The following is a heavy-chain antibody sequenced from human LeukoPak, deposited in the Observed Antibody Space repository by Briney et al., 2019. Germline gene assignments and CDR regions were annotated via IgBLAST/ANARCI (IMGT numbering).Heavy chain of an antibody. D-gene: IGHD3-22*01. CDR1: GYTFTSYG. Sequence: GASVKVSCKASGYTFTSYGISWVRQAPGQGLEWMGWISAYNGNTNYAQKLQGRVTMTTDTSTSTAYMELRSLRSDDTAVYYCARDFYYDSSGYEGYWGQGTLVTVSS. V-gene: IGHV1-18*01. CDR2: ISAYNGNT. CDR3: ARDFYYDSSGYEGY. J-gene: IGHJ4*02.